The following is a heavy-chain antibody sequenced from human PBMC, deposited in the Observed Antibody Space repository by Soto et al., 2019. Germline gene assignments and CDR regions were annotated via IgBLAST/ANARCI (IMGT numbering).Heavy chain of an antibody. CDR1: GGTFNTYS. CDR3: ATSRRNHYDVSVYDF. Sequence: QVQLVQSGAEMKKPGSSVKVSCRASGGTFNTYSIGWVRQAPGHGLEWVGAIVPIFGKADYAQKFQGRVTITADESTNTAYLDVSSLISEDTAIYYCATSRRNHYDVSVYDFWGQGTLVTVSS. J-gene: IGHJ4*02. CDR2: IVPIFGKA. V-gene: IGHV1-69*12. D-gene: IGHD3-22*01.